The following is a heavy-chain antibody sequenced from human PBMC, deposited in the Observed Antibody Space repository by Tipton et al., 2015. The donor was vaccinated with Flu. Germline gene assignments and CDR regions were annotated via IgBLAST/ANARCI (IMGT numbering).Heavy chain of an antibody. Sequence: LRLSCTVSGGSISTYYWSWIRQPAGKGLEWIGRIYSDGRTDYNPSLESRVTVSLDTSRSQVSLKLASVTVADAAVYYCARDTPPSGTVVRGALDYWGQGTLVTVSS. CDR1: GGSISTYY. V-gene: IGHV4-4*07. J-gene: IGHJ4*02. CDR2: IYSDGRT. D-gene: IGHD3-10*01. CDR3: ARDTPPSGTVVRGALDY.